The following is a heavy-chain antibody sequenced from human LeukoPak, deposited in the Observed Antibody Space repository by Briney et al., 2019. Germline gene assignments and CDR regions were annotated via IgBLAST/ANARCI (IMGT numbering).Heavy chain of an antibody. D-gene: IGHD6-19*01. CDR3: AKDLEGRYSSGWFGPGYFDY. J-gene: IGHJ4*02. V-gene: IGHV3-23*01. Sequence: QPGGSLRLSCAASGFTFSSYAMSWVRQAPGKGLEWVSAISGSGGSTYYADSVKGRFTISRDNSKNTLYLQMNSLGAEDTAVYYCAKDLEGRYSSGWFGPGYFDYWGQGTLVTVSS. CDR2: ISGSGGST. CDR1: GFTFSSYA.